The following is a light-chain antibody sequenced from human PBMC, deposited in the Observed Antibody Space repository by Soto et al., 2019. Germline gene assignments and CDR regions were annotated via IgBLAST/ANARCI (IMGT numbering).Light chain of an antibody. V-gene: IGLV1-40*01. CDR3: QSYDSSLSGWV. Sequence: QPVLTQPPSVSGAPGQRVTISCTGSSSNIGAGYDVHWYQQLPGTAPKLLIYGNSNRPSGVPDRFPGSKSGTSASLAITGLQAEDEADYSCQSYDSSLSGWVFGGGTKLTVL. J-gene: IGLJ3*02. CDR1: SSNIGAGYD. CDR2: GNS.